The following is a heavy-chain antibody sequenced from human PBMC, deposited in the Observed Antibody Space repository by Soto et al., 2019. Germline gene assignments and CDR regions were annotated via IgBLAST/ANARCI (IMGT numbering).Heavy chain of an antibody. Sequence: ASVKVSCKASGYTFTSYGISWVRQAPGQGLEWMGWISAYNGNTNYAQKLQGRVTMTTDTSTSTAYMELRSLRSDDTAVYYCARFLNPTYYDFWSGADPWGQGTLVTVSS. CDR1: GYTFTSYG. CDR3: ARFLNPTYYDFWSGADP. V-gene: IGHV1-18*01. J-gene: IGHJ5*02. D-gene: IGHD3-3*01. CDR2: ISAYNGNT.